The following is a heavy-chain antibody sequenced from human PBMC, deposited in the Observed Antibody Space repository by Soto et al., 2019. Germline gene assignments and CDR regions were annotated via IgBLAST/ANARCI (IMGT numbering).Heavy chain of an antibody. CDR1: GYSFTSYW. D-gene: IGHD3-3*01. CDR2: IYPGDSDT. J-gene: IGHJ6*02. CDR3: ARIRFLXXSYYYGMDV. Sequence: PGESLKISCKGSGYSFTSYWIGWVRQMPGKGLEWMGIIYPGDSDTSYSPSFQGQVTISADKSISTAYLQWSSLKASDTAMYYCARIRFLXXSYYYGMDVWGQGTTVTVSS. V-gene: IGHV5-51*01.